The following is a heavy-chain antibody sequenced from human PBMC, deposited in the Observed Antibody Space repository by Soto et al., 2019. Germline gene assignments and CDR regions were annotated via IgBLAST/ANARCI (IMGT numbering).Heavy chain of an antibody. V-gene: IGHV3-48*02. CDR2: ISSSRSTI. CDR1: GFTLKSFS. J-gene: IGHJ6*02. CDR3: VRGRSDSLMDV. D-gene: IGHD2-15*01. Sequence: EVQLVESGGDLVQPGGSLRLSCAGSGFTLKSFSVNWVRQAPGKGLEWVSYISSSRSTIYYADSVKGRFTISRDDDKNSLYLQMNSLRDDDTAEYYCVRGRSDSLMDVWGQGTTVTVSS.